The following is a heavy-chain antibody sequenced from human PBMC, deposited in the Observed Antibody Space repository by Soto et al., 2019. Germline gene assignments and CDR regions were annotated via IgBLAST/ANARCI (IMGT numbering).Heavy chain of an antibody. Sequence: QITLKESGPTLVKPTQTLTLTCTFSGFSLSTSGVGVGWVRQPPGKALEWLVFIYWDDDKRYSPSLRSRLTITKDTSKNQVVLTMTNVDTVDTATYFCAHRRIGVSQWNYGDFDYWGQGTLVTVSS. D-gene: IGHD6-19*01. CDR1: GFSLSTSGVG. J-gene: IGHJ4*02. CDR2: IYWDDDK. V-gene: IGHV2-5*02. CDR3: AHRRIGVSQWNYGDFDY.